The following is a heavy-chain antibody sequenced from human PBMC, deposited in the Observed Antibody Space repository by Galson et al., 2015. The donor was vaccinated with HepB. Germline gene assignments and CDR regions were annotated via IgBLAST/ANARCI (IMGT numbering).Heavy chain of an antibody. CDR3: AKGYCLFDS. J-gene: IGHJ5*01. CDR2: IMGSGDST. CDR1: GFAFHSHA. Sequence: SLRLSCAASGFAFHSHAMSWVRQAPGRGPGWISGIMGSGDSTFYGDSVKGRFTVSRDKANNMLYLQMGSLRAEDAGLYFCAKGYCLFDSWGPGILVTVSS. V-gene: IGHV3-23*01. D-gene: IGHD2-21*01.